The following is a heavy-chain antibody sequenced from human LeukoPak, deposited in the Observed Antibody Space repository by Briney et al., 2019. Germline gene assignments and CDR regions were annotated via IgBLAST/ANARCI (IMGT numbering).Heavy chain of an antibody. CDR2: ISAYNGKT. J-gene: IGHJ4*02. D-gene: IGHD6-19*01. CDR3: ARLSSSGWPLEVFDY. V-gene: IGHV1-3*01. CDR1: GYTFTSYA. Sequence: ASVKVSCKASGYTFTSYAMHWVRQAPGQRLDWMGWISAYNGKTNYAQKFQGRVTMTTDTSTTTASMELRSLTFDDTAVYFCARLSSSGWPLEVFDYWGQGTLVTVSS.